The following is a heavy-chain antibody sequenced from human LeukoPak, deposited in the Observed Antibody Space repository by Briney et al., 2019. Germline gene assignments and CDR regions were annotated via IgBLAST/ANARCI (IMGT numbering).Heavy chain of an antibody. CDR2: ISSSSSTI. J-gene: IGHJ6*02. D-gene: IGHD6-13*01. V-gene: IGHV3-48*01. CDR3: TTLWDSSSWYRTDV. CDR1: GFTFSSYS. Sequence: GGSLRLSCAASGFTFSSYSMNWVRQAPGKGLEWVSYISSSSSTIYYADSVKGRFTISRDNAKNSLYLQMNSLRAEDTAVYYCTTLWDSSSWYRTDVWGQGTTVTVSS.